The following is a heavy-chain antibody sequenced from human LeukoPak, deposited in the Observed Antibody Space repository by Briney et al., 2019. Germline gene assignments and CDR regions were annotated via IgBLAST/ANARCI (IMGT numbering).Heavy chain of an antibody. CDR3: ARGTYCSGGSCYSADY. Sequence: SVKVSCKASGGTFSSYAISWVRQAPGQGLEWMGGVIPIFGTANYAQKFQGRVTITTDESTSTAYMELSSLRSEDTAVYYCARGTYCSGGSCYSADYWGQGTLVTVSS. D-gene: IGHD2-15*01. CDR2: VIPIFGTA. CDR1: GGTFSSYA. V-gene: IGHV1-69*05. J-gene: IGHJ4*02.